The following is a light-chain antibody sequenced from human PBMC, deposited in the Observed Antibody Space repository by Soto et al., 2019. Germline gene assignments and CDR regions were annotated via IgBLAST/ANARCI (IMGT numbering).Light chain of an antibody. CDR1: QSIDNY. V-gene: IGKV1-27*01. CDR2: AAS. CDR3: QKCGIAPFS. J-gene: IGKJ4*01. Sequence: DIQMTQSPSSLSASIGDTVTIACRASQSIDNYLAWYQQKPGKVPKLLIYAASTLQSGVPSRFSGSGSGTDFTLTISRLQPEDVATYYCQKCGIAPFSFGVGTKVELK.